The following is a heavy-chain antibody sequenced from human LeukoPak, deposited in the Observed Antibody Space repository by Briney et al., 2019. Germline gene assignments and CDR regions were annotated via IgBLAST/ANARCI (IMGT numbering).Heavy chain of an antibody. CDR3: AARNRLNPTPDY. D-gene: IGHD1-1*01. CDR2: INHSGST. Sequence: SETLSLTCAVYGGSFSGYYWSWIRQPPGKGLEWIGEINHSGSTNYNPSLKRRVTISVDTSKNQFSLKLSSVTAADTAVYYCAARNRLNPTPDYWGQGTLVTVSS. J-gene: IGHJ4*02. CDR1: GGSFSGYY. V-gene: IGHV4-34*01.